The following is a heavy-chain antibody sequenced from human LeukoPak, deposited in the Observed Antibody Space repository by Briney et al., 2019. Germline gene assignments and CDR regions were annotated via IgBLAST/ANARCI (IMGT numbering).Heavy chain of an antibody. Sequence: SETLSLTRSVSGGSVRNYYWNWIRQPPGKGREWIGYVYYTGSSNSDPSLKSRVTMFVDTSKNQLSLRLSSVSALDTAVYYCARGAYASAWYAFDIWGPGTGVSVTS. CDR3: ARGAYASAWYAFDI. D-gene: IGHD6-19*01. CDR1: GGSVRNYY. V-gene: IGHV4-59*02. J-gene: IGHJ3*02. CDR2: VYYTGSS.